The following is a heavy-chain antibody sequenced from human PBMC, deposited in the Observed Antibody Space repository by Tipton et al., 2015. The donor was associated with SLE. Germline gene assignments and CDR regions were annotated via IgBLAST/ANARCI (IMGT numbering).Heavy chain of an antibody. Sequence: LRLSCSVSGGSISSHYWSWIRKTPGKGLEWIGYMYNGGSTHYNPSLKSRVTISVDTSKNEFSLTLRSVTAADSGVYYCARGGAPAAYYYGMDVWGQGTTVTVSS. CDR1: GGSISSHY. V-gene: IGHV4-59*11. CDR2: MYNGGST. D-gene: IGHD6-13*01. CDR3: ARGGAPAAYYYGMDV. J-gene: IGHJ6*02.